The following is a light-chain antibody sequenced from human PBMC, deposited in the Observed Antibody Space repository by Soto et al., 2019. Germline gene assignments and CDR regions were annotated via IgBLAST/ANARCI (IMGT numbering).Light chain of an antibody. J-gene: IGKJ1*01. CDR3: QQSYSSPPT. CDR1: QSISNH. V-gene: IGKV1-39*01. CDR2: AAS. Sequence: DIQITQSPSSLSASVEDRVIITCRSSQSISNHLNWYQQKPGKAPKLLIIAASSLQSGVPSRFSGSRSGPDFTLTISSLQPEDFATYYCQQSYSSPPTFGQGTRWIS.